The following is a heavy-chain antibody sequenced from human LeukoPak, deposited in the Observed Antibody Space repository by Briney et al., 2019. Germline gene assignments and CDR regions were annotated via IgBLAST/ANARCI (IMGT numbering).Heavy chain of an antibody. CDR2: ISGSGDSA. CDR3: AKDRYCSSTRCYGDFDY. D-gene: IGHD2-2*01. V-gene: IGHV3-23*01. Sequence: GGSLRLSCEGSGFTFSSYAMSWVRQAPGKGLEWVSAISGSGDSAFYADSVKGQFTISRDNSKNTLYLQMNSLRAEDTAVYYCAKDRYCSSTRCYGDFDYWGQGTLVTVSS. J-gene: IGHJ4*02. CDR1: GFTFSSYA.